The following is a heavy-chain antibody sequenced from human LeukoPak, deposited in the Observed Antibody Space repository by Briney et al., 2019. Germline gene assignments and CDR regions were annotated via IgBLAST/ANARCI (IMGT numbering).Heavy chain of an antibody. CDR1: GYTFTSYA. D-gene: IGHD3-3*01. V-gene: IGHV1-3*03. J-gene: IGHJ3*02. CDR2: INAGNGNT. Sequence: GASVKVSCKASGYTFTSYAMHWVRQAPGQRPEWMGWINAGNGNTKYSQEFQGRVTITRDTSASTAYMELSSLRSEDMAVYYCARSGDYYDFWSGSHAFDIWGQGTMVTVSS. CDR3: ARSGDYYDFWSGSHAFDI.